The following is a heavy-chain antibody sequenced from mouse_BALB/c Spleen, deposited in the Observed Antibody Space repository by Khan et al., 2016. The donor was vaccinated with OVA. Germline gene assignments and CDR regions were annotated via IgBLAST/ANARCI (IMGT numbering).Heavy chain of an antibody. V-gene: IGHV3-2*02. Sequence: EVKLQESGPGLVKPSQSLSLTCTVTGYSITSEFAWNWIRQFPGNKLGWMGYISYSGNTRYNPSLKSLISITRDTSRNQFFLQLNSVTTEDTATYYCARKDYYDYDPFPDWGQG. CDR2: ISYSGNT. D-gene: IGHD2-4*01. CDR1: GYSITSEFA. J-gene: IGHJ3*01. CDR3: ARKDYYDYDPFPD.